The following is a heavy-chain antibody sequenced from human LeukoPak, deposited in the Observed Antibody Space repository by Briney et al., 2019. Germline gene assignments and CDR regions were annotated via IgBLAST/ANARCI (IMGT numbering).Heavy chain of an antibody. Sequence: GGSLRLSCAASGFTFSDYYMSWIRQAPGKGLEWVSYISSSGSTIYYADSVKGRFTISRDNAKNSLYLQMNSLRAEDTAVYYCARVEGTVTTSNYYFDYWGQGTLVTVPS. CDR1: GFTFSDYY. J-gene: IGHJ4*02. D-gene: IGHD4-17*01. CDR2: ISSSGSTI. V-gene: IGHV3-11*04. CDR3: ARVEGTVTTSNYYFDY.